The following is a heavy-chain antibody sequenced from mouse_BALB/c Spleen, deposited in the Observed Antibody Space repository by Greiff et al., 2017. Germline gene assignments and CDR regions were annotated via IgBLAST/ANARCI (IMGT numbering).Heavy chain of an antibody. D-gene: IGHD1-1*01. CDR3: ARNRIITTVVAPFAY. J-gene: IGHJ3*01. V-gene: IGHV2-2*02. Sequence: VKVVESGPGLVQPSQSLSITCTVSGFSLTSYGVHWVRQSPGKGLEWLGVIWSGGSTDYNAAFISRLSISKDNSKSQVFFKMNSLQANDTAIYYCARNRIITTVVAPFAYWGQGTLVTVSA. CDR2: IWSGGST. CDR1: GFSLTSYG.